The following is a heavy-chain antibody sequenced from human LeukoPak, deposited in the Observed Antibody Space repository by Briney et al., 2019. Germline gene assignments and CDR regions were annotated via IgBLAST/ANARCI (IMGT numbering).Heavy chain of an antibody. D-gene: IGHD3-16*01. Sequence: ASVKVSCKASGYTFTTFVMHWVRQAPGQRLEWMGWIDSGSGNTKYSQNFQGRPTITRDTSASTAYMELRSLRSQDTALYYCTRSRMLQDDWYAPWGQGTLVTVSS. J-gene: IGHJ5*02. CDR1: GYTFTTFV. CDR3: TRSRMLQDDWYAP. CDR2: IDSGSGNT. V-gene: IGHV1-3*01.